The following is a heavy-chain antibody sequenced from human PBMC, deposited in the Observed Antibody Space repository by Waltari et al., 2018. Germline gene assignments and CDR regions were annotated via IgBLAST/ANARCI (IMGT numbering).Heavy chain of an antibody. CDR3: ARENSSGWYGDAFDI. Sequence: EVQLVESGGGLIQPGGSLRLSCAASGFTVSSNYMSWVRQAPGKGLEWVSVIYSGGSTYYADSVKGRFTISRDNSKNTLDLQMNSLRAEDTAVYYCARENSSGWYGDAFDIWGQGTMVTVSS. CDR1: GFTVSSNY. V-gene: IGHV3-53*01. J-gene: IGHJ3*02. CDR2: IYSGGST. D-gene: IGHD6-19*01.